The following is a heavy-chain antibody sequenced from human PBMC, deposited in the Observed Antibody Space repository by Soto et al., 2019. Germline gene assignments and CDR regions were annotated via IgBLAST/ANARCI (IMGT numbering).Heavy chain of an antibody. CDR2: IDTSGRAT. CDR1: GFTFSSYS. Sequence: GGSLRLSCAASGFTFSSYSLSWVRQAPGKGLEWIAYIDTSGRATGYAESVRGRFAVSRDNARDISYLQITSLRGEDTALYYCARDFLTGDYREAFDIWGQGTMVTVSS. D-gene: IGHD7-27*01. CDR3: ARDFLTGDYREAFDI. J-gene: IGHJ3*02. V-gene: IGHV3-48*01.